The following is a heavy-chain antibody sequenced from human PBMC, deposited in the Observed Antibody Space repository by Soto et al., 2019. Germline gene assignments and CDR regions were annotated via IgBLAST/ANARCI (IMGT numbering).Heavy chain of an antibody. CDR1: GGSISSGDYY. J-gene: IGHJ6*03. V-gene: IGHV4-61*08. CDR3: ARDSPPYYGDPGDRMDV. D-gene: IGHD4-17*01. Sequence: SETLSLTCTVSGGSISSGDYYWSWIRQPPGKGLEWIGYIYYSGSTNYNPSLKSRVTISVDTSKNQFSLKLSSVTAADTAVYYCARDSPPYYGDPGDRMDVWGKGTTVTVSS. CDR2: IYYSGST.